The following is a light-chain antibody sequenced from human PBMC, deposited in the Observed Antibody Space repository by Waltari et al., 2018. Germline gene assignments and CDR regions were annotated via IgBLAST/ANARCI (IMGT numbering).Light chain of an antibody. CDR1: SSNIGGNF. V-gene: IGLV1-47*01. CDR2: TNN. CDR3: AAWDDNLTGPL. Sequence: SVLTQPPSASGTPGQTVTIPCSGSSSNIGGNFVCWYQQLPGMAPQLLIYTNNRRPPGVPARFCGSRSGTSASPAISGLRSDDEAEYYCAAWDDNLTGPLFGGGTKVTVL. J-gene: IGLJ3*02.